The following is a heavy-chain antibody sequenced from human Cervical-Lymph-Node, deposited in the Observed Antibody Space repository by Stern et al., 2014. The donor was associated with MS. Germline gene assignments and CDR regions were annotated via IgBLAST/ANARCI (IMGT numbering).Heavy chain of an antibody. CDR2: SRNKAKNYTT. CDR1: GFSFSDFY. J-gene: IGHJ4*02. CDR3: SRDSSGDY. Sequence: EVQLVESGGGLVQPGGSLRLSCAASGFSFSDFYMDWVRQAPGKGLEWVGRSRNKAKNYTTDYAASVKGRFTISRDDSKNSLYLQMNSLKTEDTAVYYCSRDSSGDYWGPGTLVTVSS. V-gene: IGHV3-72*01.